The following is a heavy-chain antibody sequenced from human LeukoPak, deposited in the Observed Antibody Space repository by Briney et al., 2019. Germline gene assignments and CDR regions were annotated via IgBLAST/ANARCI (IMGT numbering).Heavy chain of an antibody. V-gene: IGHV3-7*03. CDR1: GFTFSSYW. D-gene: IGHD3-10*01. CDR2: IKQDGSEK. J-gene: IGHJ4*02. Sequence: GGSLRLSCAASGFTFSSYWMSWVRQAPGKGLEWVANIKQDGSEKYYVDSVKGRFTISRDNAKNSLYLQMNSLRAEDTAVYYCARAPHGSGSYYSPFDYWGQGTLVTVSS. CDR3: ARAPHGSGSYYSPFDY.